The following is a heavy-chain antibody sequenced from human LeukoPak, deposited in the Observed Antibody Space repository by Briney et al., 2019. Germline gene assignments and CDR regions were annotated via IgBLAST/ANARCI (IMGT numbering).Heavy chain of an antibody. CDR2: IRGDNGNT. J-gene: IGHJ4*02. V-gene: IGHV1-18*01. CDR1: GYTFSNYG. D-gene: IGHD3-9*01. CDR3: ARVDLLTGYYFSDY. Sequence: GASVKVSCKASGYTFSNYGISWVRQAPGQGLEWVGWIRGDNGNTNYAQKLQGRVTMTTDTSTSTAYMELRSLGSDETAVYYCARVDLLTGYYFSDYWGQGTLVTVSS.